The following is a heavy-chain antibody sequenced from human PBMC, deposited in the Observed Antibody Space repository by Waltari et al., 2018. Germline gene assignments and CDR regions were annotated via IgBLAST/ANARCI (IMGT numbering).Heavy chain of an antibody. Sequence: QVQLVESGGGVVQPGRSLRLSCAASGFTFSSYGMHWVRQAPGKGLEWVAVIWYDGSKKYYADSGKGRFTISRDNSKNTLYLQMNSLRAEDTAVYYCAKSRGAYCSGGSCSAGWFDPWGQGTLVTVSS. CDR1: GFTFSSYG. D-gene: IGHD2-15*01. J-gene: IGHJ5*02. CDR2: IWYDGSKK. V-gene: IGHV3-33*06. CDR3: AKSRGAYCSGGSCSAGWFDP.